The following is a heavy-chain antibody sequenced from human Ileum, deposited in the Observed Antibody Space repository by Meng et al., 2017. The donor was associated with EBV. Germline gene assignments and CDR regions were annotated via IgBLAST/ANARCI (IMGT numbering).Heavy chain of an antibody. CDR1: SGSISRSNYY. CDR3: ARGQKGYFDL. J-gene: IGHJ2*01. Sequence: GPGRAQPPHDPYLPCAVYSGSISRSNYYWSWIRQPPGKGLEWSGNIYNSGSTYYNPSLKSRITISVDTSKNQFSLKLSSVTAADTAVYYCARGQKGYFDLWGCGTLVTVSS. V-gene: IGHV4-30-4*01. CDR2: IYNSGST.